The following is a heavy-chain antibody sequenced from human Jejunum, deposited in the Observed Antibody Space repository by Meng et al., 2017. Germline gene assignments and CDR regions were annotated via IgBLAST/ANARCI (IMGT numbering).Heavy chain of an antibody. CDR2: ISPSGTTM. CDR3: ARETTSGWNFDF. CDR1: GFTFSSFE. D-gene: IGHD6-19*01. V-gene: IGHV3-48*03. J-gene: IGHJ4*02. Sequence: GGSLRLSCAASGFTFSSFEISWVRQAPGKGLEWVSHISPSGTTMYYADSVKGRFTISRDNAENSLSLQMNSLRAEDTAIYYCARETTSGWNFDFWGQGTLVTVSS.